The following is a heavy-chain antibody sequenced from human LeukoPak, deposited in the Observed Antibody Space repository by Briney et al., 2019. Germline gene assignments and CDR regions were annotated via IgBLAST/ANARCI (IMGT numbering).Heavy chain of an antibody. V-gene: IGHV3-21*01. CDR3: ARERAGVAATNNWFDP. J-gene: IGHJ5*02. D-gene: IGHD2-15*01. CDR1: GFTFSTYS. CDR2: ISTSSSYI. Sequence: GGPLRLSCVASGFTFSTYSMTWVRQAPGKGLEWVSSISTSSSYIYYADSVKGRFTISRHNAKKSLYLQMNSLGAEDTAVYYCARERAGVAATNNWFDPWGQGTLVTVSS.